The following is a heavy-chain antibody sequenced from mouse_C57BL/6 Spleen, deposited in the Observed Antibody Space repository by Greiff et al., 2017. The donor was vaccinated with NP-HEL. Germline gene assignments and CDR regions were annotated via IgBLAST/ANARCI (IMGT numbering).Heavy chain of an antibody. CDR1: GFSFNTYA. CDR2: IRSKSNNYAT. J-gene: IGHJ4*01. CDR3: VRQGQLRAMDY. V-gene: IGHV10-1*01. D-gene: IGHD3-2*02. Sequence: EVKLVESGGGLVQPKGSLKLSCAASGFSFNTYAMNWVRQAPGKGLEWVARIRSKSNNYATYYADSVKDRFTISRDDSESMLYLQMNNLKTEDTAMYYCVRQGQLRAMDYWGQGTSVTVSS.